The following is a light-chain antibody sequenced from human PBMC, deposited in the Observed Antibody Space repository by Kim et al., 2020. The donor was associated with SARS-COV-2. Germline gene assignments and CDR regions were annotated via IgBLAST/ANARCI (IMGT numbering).Light chain of an antibody. Sequence: GQSVTICCSGGDSNIANTYVYWYQQLPGAAPKLLIYGNTQRPSGVPDRFSGSKSGTSASLAISELRPEDEADYYCAAWDASLSARLFGGGTQLTVL. V-gene: IGLV1-47*02. CDR3: AAWDASLSARL. CDR1: DSNIANTY. J-gene: IGLJ2*01. CDR2: GNT.